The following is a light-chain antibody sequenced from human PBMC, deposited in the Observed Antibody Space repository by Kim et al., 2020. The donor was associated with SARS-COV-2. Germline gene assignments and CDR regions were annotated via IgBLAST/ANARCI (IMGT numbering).Light chain of an antibody. CDR2: KAS. CDR3: QQYNSYPWT. J-gene: IGKJ1*01. CDR1: QSISSW. Sequence: DIQMTQSPSTLSASLGDRVTITCRASQSISSWLARYQQKPGKAPKLLIYKASSLESGVPSRFSGSGSRTEFTLTISSLQPGDFATYYCQQYNSYPWTFGQGTKVDIK. V-gene: IGKV1-5*03.